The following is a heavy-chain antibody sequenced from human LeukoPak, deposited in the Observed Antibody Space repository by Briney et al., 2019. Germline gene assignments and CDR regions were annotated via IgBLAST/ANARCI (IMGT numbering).Heavy chain of an antibody. Sequence: SQTLSLTCTVSGGSISSGGYYWNWIRQHPGKGLEWIGYIYYSGTTYYNPSLKSRVTISVDTSKNQFSLKLSSVTAADTAVYYCARETYYYDSSGHRRIDYWGQGTLVTVSS. CDR2: IYYSGTT. D-gene: IGHD3-22*01. CDR3: ARETYYYDSSGHRRIDY. CDR1: GGSISSGGYY. J-gene: IGHJ4*02. V-gene: IGHV4-31*03.